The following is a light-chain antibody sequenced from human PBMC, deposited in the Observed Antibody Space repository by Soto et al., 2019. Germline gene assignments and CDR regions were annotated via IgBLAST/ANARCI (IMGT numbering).Light chain of an antibody. CDR1: QSIGRW. CDR2: QAS. V-gene: IGKV1-5*03. Sequence: DIQMTQSPSTLSASVGDRVTITGRASQSIGRWLAWYQQKPGKAPTPPTSQASTLQGGVPSRSSGRGSGTEFPLAIDSLQLEDFATYYWLQYNSYSFGQGTKVDIK. J-gene: IGKJ2*01. CDR3: LQYNSYS.